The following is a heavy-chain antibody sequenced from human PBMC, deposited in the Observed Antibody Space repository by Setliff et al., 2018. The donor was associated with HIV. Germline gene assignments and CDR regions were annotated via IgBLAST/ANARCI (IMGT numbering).Heavy chain of an antibody. D-gene: IGHD3-22*01. J-gene: IGHJ4*02. CDR1: GGSFSGYY. V-gene: IGHV4-34*01. CDR2: INHSGST. Sequence: PSETLSLTCAVYGGSFSGYYWSWIRQPPGKGLEWIGEINHSGSTNYNPSLKSRVTISVDTSKNQFSLKLSSVTAADTAVYYCAREQYFDSSGYYYWGQGTLVTVS. CDR3: AREQYFDSSGYYY.